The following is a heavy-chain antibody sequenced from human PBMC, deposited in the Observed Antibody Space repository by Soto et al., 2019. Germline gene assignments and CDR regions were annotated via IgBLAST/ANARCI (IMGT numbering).Heavy chain of an antibody. CDR3: AKAGFGDYAMMDV. V-gene: IGHV3-23*01. CDR2: ISGSGDNT. J-gene: IGHJ6*02. Sequence: EVQLLESGGGLVQPGGPLRLSCAASRFTFDNYGMSWVRQAPGKGLEWVSAISGSGDNTYYADSVKGRFTISRDNSKNTLYLQMNSLRAEDTAVYYCAKAGFGDYAMMDVWGQGTTVTVSS. CDR1: RFTFDNYG. D-gene: IGHD4-17*01.